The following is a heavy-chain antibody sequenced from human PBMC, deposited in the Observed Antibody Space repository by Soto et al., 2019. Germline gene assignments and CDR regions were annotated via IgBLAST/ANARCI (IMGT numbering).Heavy chain of an antibody. J-gene: IGHJ5*02. CDR2: ISSNGGST. CDR1: GFTFSSYD. Sequence: GSLRLSCAASGFTFSSYDMHWVRQAPGKGLEYVSAISSNGGSTYYANSVKGRFTISRDNSKNTLYLQMGSLRAEDMAVYYCARDSPLHYCSGGSCLFDPWGQGTLVTVS. D-gene: IGHD2-15*01. CDR3: ARDSPLHYCSGGSCLFDP. V-gene: IGHV3-64*01.